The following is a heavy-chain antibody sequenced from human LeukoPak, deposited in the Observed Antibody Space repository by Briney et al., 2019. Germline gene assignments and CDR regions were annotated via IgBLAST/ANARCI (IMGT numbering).Heavy chain of an antibody. J-gene: IGHJ4*02. CDR3: ARVGAGGIRGIAAARLAFDY. CDR2: INPSGGST. D-gene: IGHD6-13*01. V-gene: IGHV1-46*01. Sequence: ASVKVSCKASGYTFTSYYMHWVRQAPGQGLEWMGIINPSGGSTSYAQKFQGRVTMTRDTSTSTVYMELSSLRSEGTAVYYCARVGAGGIRGIAAARLAFDYWGQGTLVTVSS. CDR1: GYTFTSYY.